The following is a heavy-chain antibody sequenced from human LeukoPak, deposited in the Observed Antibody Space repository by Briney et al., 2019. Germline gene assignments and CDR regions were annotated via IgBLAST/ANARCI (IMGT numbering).Heavy chain of an antibody. Sequence: GASVKVSCKASGGTFSSYAISWVRQAPGQGLEWMGGIIPIFGTANYAQKFQGRVTITADESTSTAYMELSSLRSEDTAVYYCARNRDYYGSGSYSRPPRRHYYYYMDVCGKGTTVTVSS. CDR1: GGTFSSYA. J-gene: IGHJ6*03. CDR3: ARNRDYYGSGSYSRPPRRHYYYYMDV. V-gene: IGHV1-69*13. CDR2: IIPIFGTA. D-gene: IGHD3-10*01.